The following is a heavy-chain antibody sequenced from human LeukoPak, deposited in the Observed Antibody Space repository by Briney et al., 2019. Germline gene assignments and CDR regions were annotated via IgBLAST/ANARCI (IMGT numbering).Heavy chain of an antibody. J-gene: IGHJ4*02. CDR1: GGSISSGDYY. Sequence: SQTLSLTCTVSGGSISSGDYYWSWIRQPPGKGLEWTGYIYYSGSTYYNPSLKSRVTISVDTSKNQFSLKLSSVTAADTAVYYCASSKVDTAMVTSFDYWGQGTLVTVSS. V-gene: IGHV4-30-4*01. CDR3: ASSKVDTAMVTSFDY. D-gene: IGHD5-18*01. CDR2: IYYSGST.